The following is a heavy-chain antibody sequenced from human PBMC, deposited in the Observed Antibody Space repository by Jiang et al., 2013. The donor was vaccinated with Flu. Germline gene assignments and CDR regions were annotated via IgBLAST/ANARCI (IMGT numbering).Heavy chain of an antibody. CDR2: XNPDSGGT. D-gene: IGHD1-1*01. CDR3: ARVQTGTGAFDI. J-gene: IGHJ3*02. V-gene: IGHV1-2*04. Sequence: VKVVLQGFWIXLQRRSTIHWVRQAPGQGLEWMGWXNPDSGGTSYAQKFQDWVTMTRDTSINTAYMELSRLRSDDTAVYYCARVQTGTGAFDIWGQGTMVTVSS. CDR1: IXLQRRST.